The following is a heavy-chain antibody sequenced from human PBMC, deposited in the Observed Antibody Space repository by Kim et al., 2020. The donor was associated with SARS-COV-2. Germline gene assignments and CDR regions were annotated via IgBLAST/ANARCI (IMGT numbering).Heavy chain of an antibody. CDR2: IYYSGST. Sequence: SETLSLTCTVSGGSISSSSYYWGWIRQPPGKGLEWIGSIYYSGSTYYNPSLKSRVTISVDTSKNQFSLKLSSVTAADTAVYYCARGSPYYDFWSGYYPRWFDPWGQGTLVTVSS. J-gene: IGHJ5*02. V-gene: IGHV4-39*07. CDR1: GGSISSSSYY. D-gene: IGHD3-3*01. CDR3: ARGSPYYDFWSGYYPRWFDP.